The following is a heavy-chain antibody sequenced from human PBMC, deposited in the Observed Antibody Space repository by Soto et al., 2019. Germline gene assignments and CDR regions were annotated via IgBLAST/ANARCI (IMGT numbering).Heavy chain of an antibody. CDR1: GYTFTSYG. CDR3: ARRRDYYGSGSYYSVLVDYYGMDV. V-gene: IGHV1-18*01. J-gene: IGHJ6*02. Sequence: ASVKVSCKASGYTFTSYGISWVRQAPGQGLEWMGWISTYNGNTNYAQKLQGRVTMTTDTSTSTAYMELRSLRSDDTAVYYCARRRDYYGSGSYYSVLVDYYGMDVWGQGTTVTVSS. D-gene: IGHD3-10*01. CDR2: ISTYNGNT.